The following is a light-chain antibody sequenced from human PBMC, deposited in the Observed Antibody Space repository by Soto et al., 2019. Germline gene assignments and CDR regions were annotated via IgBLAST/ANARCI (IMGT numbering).Light chain of an antibody. CDR2: TTN. CDR3: AAWDDRLNGPV. J-gene: IGLJ2*01. Sequence: QSVLTQPPSASGTPGQRVTISCSGGTSNIGSYTVSWFQQLPGTAPKLLIYTTNQRPTGVPDQFSGSKSGTSASLSISGLQSEYEADYYCAAWDDRLNGPVFGGGTKVPVL. V-gene: IGLV1-44*01. CDR1: TSNIGSYT.